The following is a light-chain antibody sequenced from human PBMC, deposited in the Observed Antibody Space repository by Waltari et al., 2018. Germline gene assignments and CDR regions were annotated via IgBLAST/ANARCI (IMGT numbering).Light chain of an antibody. CDR2: AAS. Sequence: DIQMTQSPSSVSASVGDTVTITCRASQDINNWLAWFQQKPGKTPKLLISAASSLRSGVPSRFSGSGFGTDFTLTISSLQPEDFATYYCQQSYSTPRTFGGGTKVEIK. V-gene: IGKV1-12*01. J-gene: IGKJ4*01. CDR3: QQSYSTPRT. CDR1: QDINNW.